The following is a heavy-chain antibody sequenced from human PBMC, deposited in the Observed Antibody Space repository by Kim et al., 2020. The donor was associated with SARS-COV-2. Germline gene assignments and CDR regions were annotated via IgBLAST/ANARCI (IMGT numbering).Heavy chain of an antibody. CDR1: GFTFSSYS. Sequence: GGSLRLSCAASGFTFSSYSMNWVRQAPGKGLEWVSSISSSSSYIYYADSVKGRFTISRDNAKNSLYLQMNSLRAEDTAEYYCARDIMVYDTRPFYYYYYGMDVWGQGTTVTVSS. CDR2: ISSSSSYI. D-gene: IGHD2-8*01. J-gene: IGHJ6*02. CDR3: ARDIMVYDTRPFYYYYYGMDV. V-gene: IGHV3-21*01.